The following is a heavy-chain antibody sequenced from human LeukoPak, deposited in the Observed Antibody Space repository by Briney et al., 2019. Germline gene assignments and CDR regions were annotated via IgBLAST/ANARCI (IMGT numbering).Heavy chain of an antibody. CDR1: GGSFSGYY. CDR3: ARGLYGEFDY. V-gene: IGHV4-34*01. Sequence: SETLSLTCAVYGGSFSGYYWSWIRQPPGKGLEWIGEINHSGSTNYNPSLKGRVTISVDTSKNQFSLKLSSVTAADTAVYYCARGLYGEFDYWGQGTLVTVSS. CDR2: INHSGST. D-gene: IGHD4/OR15-4a*01. J-gene: IGHJ4*02.